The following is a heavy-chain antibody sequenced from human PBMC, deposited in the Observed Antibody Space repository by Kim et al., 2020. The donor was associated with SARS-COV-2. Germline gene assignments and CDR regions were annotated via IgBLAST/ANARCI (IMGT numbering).Heavy chain of an antibody. CDR3: ARKRDLAVGLDY. J-gene: IGHJ4*02. V-gene: IGHV1-3*01. D-gene: IGHD6-19*01. Sequence: KYSQKFQGRVTITRDTSASTAYMELSSLRSEDTAVYYCARKRDLAVGLDYWGQGTLVTVSS.